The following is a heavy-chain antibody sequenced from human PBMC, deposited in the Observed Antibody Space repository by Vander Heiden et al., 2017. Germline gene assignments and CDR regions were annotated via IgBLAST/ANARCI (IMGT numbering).Heavy chain of an antibody. V-gene: IGHV3-49*03. D-gene: IGHD2-2*01. J-gene: IGHJ4*02. CDR2: TKNKVNGGTT. CDR1: GFTFGDYV. CDR3: TRGQYQLSY. Sequence: GGLVQPGRSLRLSCTASGFTFGDYVISWFRQAPGKGLEWVGFTKNKVNGGTTKYAASVEGRFTMSRYDSKSIAYIKMNSLKTEDTAVDDCTRGQYQLSYWGQGAMVTVYS.